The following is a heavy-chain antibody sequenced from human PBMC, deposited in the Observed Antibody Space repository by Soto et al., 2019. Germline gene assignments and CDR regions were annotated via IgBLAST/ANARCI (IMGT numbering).Heavy chain of an antibody. Sequence: GGSLRPSCVASGFTFSSFGMHWVRQAPGKGLEWVAIISYDGSNEYYTDSVKGRFTISRDNSKNTLYLQMNSLRAEDTAVYYCAKDRGGWYYFDYWGQGTLVTVSS. V-gene: IGHV3-30*18. J-gene: IGHJ4*02. CDR3: AKDRGGWYYFDY. CDR2: ISYDGSNE. CDR1: GFTFSSFG. D-gene: IGHD6-19*01.